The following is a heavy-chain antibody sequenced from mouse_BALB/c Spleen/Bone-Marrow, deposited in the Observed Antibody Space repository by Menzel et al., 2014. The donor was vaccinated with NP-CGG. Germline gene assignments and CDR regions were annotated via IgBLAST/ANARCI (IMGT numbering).Heavy chain of an antibody. Sequence: VQLQQSGAELVRPGSSVKISCKASGYAFSGYWMNWVKQRPGQGLEWIGQIYPGDGGTDYNGKFKGKATLTADKSSSTAYMQLSSLTSEDSAVYFCARGGISVDYWGQGTTLTVSS. J-gene: IGHJ2*01. CDR2: IYPGDGGT. CDR1: GYAFSGYW. V-gene: IGHV1-80*01. CDR3: ARGGISVDY.